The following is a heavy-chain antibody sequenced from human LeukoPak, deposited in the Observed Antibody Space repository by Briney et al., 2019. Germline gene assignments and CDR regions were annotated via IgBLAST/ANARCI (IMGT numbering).Heavy chain of an antibody. CDR2: IYYSWST. J-gene: IGHJ4*02. V-gene: IGHV4-39*07. D-gene: IGHD3-22*01. CDR3: ARRSYYDSSGYPPDY. CDR1: GGSIRSSSYY. Sequence: SETLSLTCSVSGGSIRSSSYYWGWIRQPPGQGLEWIGSIYYSWSTNYNPSLKSRVTISVDTSKNQFSLKLSSVTAADTAVYYCARRSYYDSSGYPPDYWGQGTLVTVSS.